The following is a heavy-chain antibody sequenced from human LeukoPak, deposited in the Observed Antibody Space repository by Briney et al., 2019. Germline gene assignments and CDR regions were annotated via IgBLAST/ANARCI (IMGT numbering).Heavy chain of an antibody. J-gene: IGHJ6*03. CDR2: INPSGGST. V-gene: IGHV1-46*01. CDR1: GYTFTSYY. Sequence: GASVKVSCKASGYTFTSYYMHWVRQAPGQGLEWMGIINPSGGSTSYAQKFQGRVTMTRDMSTSTVYMELSSLRSEDTAVYYCARDRGDTAMVTHYYMDVWGKGTTVTVSS. CDR3: ARDRGDTAMVTHYYMDV. D-gene: IGHD5-18*01.